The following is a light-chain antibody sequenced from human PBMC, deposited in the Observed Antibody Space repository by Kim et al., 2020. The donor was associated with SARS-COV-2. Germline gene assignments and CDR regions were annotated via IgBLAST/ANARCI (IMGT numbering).Light chain of an antibody. J-gene: IGKJ5*01. Sequence: ASLGDRVPLTCRASQDIKNHLGWYQQKPVKAPKRLIYAASSLQSGVPSRFSGSGSGTEFTLTISSLQPEDFATYYCLQHSTFPITFGQGTRLEIK. V-gene: IGKV1-17*01. CDR2: AAS. CDR1: QDIKNH. CDR3: LQHSTFPIT.